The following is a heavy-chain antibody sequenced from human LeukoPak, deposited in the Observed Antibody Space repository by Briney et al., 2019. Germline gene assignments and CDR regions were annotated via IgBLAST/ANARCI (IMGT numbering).Heavy chain of an antibody. V-gene: IGHV3-48*02. CDR1: GITFSDYD. J-gene: IGHJ4*02. Sequence: GGSLRLSCAAFGITFSDYDMNWVRQAPGKGLQWVSYIGRSYDTIYYADSVKGRFTISRDNVKNSLYLQMSSLRDEDTAVYYCASGTWDFWGQGALVTVSS. D-gene: IGHD1-1*01. CDR3: ASGTWDF. CDR2: IGRSYDTI.